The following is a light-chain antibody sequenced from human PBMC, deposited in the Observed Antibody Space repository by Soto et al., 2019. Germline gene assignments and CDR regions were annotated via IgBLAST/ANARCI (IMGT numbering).Light chain of an antibody. CDR3: QQYNNWPRAT. CDR1: QSISSN. J-gene: IGKJ4*01. Sequence: EIVLTQSPATLSLSPGERATLSCRASQSISSNLAWYQQKPGQAPRLLMFRTSSRATGFPARFSGSGSGTEFNLTISSLQSEDFGVYSCQQYNNWPRATFGGGTKVDIK. V-gene: IGKV3-15*01. CDR2: RTS.